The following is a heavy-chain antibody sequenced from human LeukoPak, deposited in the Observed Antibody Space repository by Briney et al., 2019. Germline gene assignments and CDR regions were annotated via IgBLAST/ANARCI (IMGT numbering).Heavy chain of an antibody. V-gene: IGHV3-30-3*01. CDR3: AEVDFDY. CDR2: ISYDGSNK. J-gene: IGHJ4*02. Sequence: GGSLRLSCAASGFTFSSYAMHWARQAPGKGLEWVALISYDGSNKWYADSVKGRFTVSRDNSKNTLYLQMNSLRAEDTAVYYCAEVDFDYWGQGTLVTVSS. CDR1: GFTFSSYA.